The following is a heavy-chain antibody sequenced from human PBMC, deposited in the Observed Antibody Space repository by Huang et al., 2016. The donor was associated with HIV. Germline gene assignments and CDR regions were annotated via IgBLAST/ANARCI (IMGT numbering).Heavy chain of an antibody. CDR3: TRLSSDGKNYFDP. CDR1: GYSFTSNW. V-gene: IGHV5-51*03. CDR2: NFPRDSDT. Sequence: EVQLVQSGAEVKKPGESLKISCKGSGYSFTSNWTGGVRQMPGKGRELMGMNFPRDSDTRYSPSVQGQVTISADKSITTAYLQWSSLKASDTAMYYCTRLSSDGKNYFDPWGQGSLVTVSS. J-gene: IGHJ5*02. D-gene: IGHD1-7*01.